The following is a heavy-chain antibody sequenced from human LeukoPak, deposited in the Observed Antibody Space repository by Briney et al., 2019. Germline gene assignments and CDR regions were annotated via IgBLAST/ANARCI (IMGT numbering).Heavy chain of an antibody. V-gene: IGHV4-59*04. D-gene: IGHD5-24*01. CDR2: IYYSGST. CDR3: ARSRDGYNYRAWAYYFDY. CDR1: GGSISSYY. J-gene: IGHJ4*02. Sequence: SETLSLTCTVSGGSISSYYWSWIRQPPGKGLEWIGYIYYSGSTYYNPSLKSRVTISVDTSKNQFSLKLSSVTAADTAVYYCARSRDGYNYRAWAYYFDYWGQGTLVTVSS.